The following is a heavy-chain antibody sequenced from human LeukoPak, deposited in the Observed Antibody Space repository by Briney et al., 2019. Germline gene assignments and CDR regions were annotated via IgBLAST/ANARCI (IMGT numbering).Heavy chain of an antibody. CDR2: IYHSGST. CDR3: ARDERSSGWFDP. CDR1: GYSISSGYY. D-gene: IGHD6-19*01. J-gene: IGHJ5*02. Sequence: SETLSLTCAVSGYSISSGYYWGWIRQPPGKGLEWIGSIYHSGSTYYNPSLKSRVTISVDTSKNQFFLKLSSVTAADTAVYYCARDERSSGWFDPWGQGTLVTVSS. V-gene: IGHV4-38-2*02.